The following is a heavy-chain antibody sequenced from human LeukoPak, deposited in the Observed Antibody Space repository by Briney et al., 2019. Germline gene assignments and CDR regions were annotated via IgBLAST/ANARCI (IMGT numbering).Heavy chain of an antibody. J-gene: IGHJ3*02. CDR3: ARLRPQDAFDI. Sequence: GESPKISCKGSGYRFTSYWIGWERQMPEKGLEWMGIIYPSDSDTRYSPSFQGQVTISADKSISTAYLQWNSLKASDTAMYYCARLRPQDAFDIWGQGTMVSVSS. V-gene: IGHV5-51*01. CDR1: GYRFTSYW. CDR2: IYPSDSDT.